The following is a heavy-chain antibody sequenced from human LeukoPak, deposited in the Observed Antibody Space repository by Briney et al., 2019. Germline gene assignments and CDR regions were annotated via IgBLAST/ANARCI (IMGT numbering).Heavy chain of an antibody. D-gene: IGHD2-2*01. V-gene: IGHV3-7*01. CDR3: ARVEVVPADTVGYYYYYGMDV. J-gene: IGHJ6*04. CDR1: GFTFSSYW. CDR2: IKQDGSEK. Sequence: GGSLRLSCAASGFTFSSYWMSWVRQAPGKGLEWVANIKQDGSEKYYVDSVKGRFTISRDNAKNSLYLQMNSLSAEDTAVYYCARVEVVPADTVGYYYYYGMDVGGKGTTVTVSS.